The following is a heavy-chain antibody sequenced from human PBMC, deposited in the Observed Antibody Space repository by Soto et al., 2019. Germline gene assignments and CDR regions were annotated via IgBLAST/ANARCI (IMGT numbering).Heavy chain of an antibody. CDR2: IYHSGST. D-gene: IGHD6-13*01. CDR1: GGSISSNNW. J-gene: IGHJ5*02. Sequence: SETLSLTCAVSGGSISSNNWWSWVRQSPGKGLEWIGEIYHSGSTNYNPSLKTRVTMSVDKSKNQFSLKLNSVTAADTAVYYCAREVIGAPGSFEANWFDPWGQGTPVTVSS. V-gene: IGHV4-4*02. CDR3: AREVIGAPGSFEANWFDP.